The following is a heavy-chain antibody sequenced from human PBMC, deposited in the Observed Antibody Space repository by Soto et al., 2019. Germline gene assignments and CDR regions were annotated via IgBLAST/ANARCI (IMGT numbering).Heavy chain of an antibody. D-gene: IGHD6-13*01. Sequence: AGGSLRLSCAASGFTFSSYAMSWVRQAPGKGLEWVSAISGSGGSTYYADSVKGRFTISRDNSKNTLYLQMNSLRAEDTAVYYCATDLSSSWPFFDYWGQGTLVTVSS. J-gene: IGHJ4*02. CDR1: GFTFSSYA. CDR2: ISGSGGST. V-gene: IGHV3-23*01. CDR3: ATDLSSSWPFFDY.